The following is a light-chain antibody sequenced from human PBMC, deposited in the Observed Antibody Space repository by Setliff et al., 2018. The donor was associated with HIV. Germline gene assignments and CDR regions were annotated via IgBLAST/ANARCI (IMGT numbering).Light chain of an antibody. J-gene: IGLJ1*01. CDR3: SSYTSSSTRV. CDR2: EVS. V-gene: IGLV2-14*01. CDR1: SSDVGGYNY. Sequence: LTQPASVSGSPGQSITISCTGTSSDVGGYNYVSWYQQHPGKASKLMIYEVSNRPSGVSNRFSGSKSGNTASLTISGLQAEDEADYYCSSYTSSSTRVFGTGTKVTVL.